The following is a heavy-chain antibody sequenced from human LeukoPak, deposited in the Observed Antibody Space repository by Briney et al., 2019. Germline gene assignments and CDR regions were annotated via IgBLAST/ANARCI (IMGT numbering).Heavy chain of an antibody. J-gene: IGHJ4*02. Sequence: ASVKVSCRASGYTFTSYGISWVRQAPGQGLEWMGWISAYNGNTNYAQKFQGRVTITADKSTSTAYMELSSLRSEDTAVYYCNNRNTVTTSLDLDYWGQGTLVTVSS. CDR3: NNRNTVTTSLDLDY. V-gene: IGHV1-18*01. CDR2: ISAYNGNT. D-gene: IGHD4-17*01. CDR1: GYTFTSYG.